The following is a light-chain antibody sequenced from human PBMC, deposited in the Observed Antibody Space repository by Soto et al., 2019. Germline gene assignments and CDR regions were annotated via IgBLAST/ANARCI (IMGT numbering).Light chain of an antibody. J-gene: IGKJ4*01. CDR2: GAS. Sequence: EIVMTQSPATLSVSPGERATLSCRASQSVSSNLAWYQQKPGQAPRLLIYGASNRATGIPARFSGSGSGTEFTLTISSLLSEDFAVYYCQQYNNWPPRSTFGGGTKVEIK. CDR1: QSVSSN. CDR3: QQYNNWPPRST. V-gene: IGKV3-15*01.